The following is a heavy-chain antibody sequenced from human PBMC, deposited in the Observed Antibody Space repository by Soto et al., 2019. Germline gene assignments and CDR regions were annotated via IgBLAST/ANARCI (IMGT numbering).Heavy chain of an antibody. CDR1: GGTFSSYA. V-gene: IGHV1-69*12. Sequence: QVQLVQSGAEVKKPGSSVKVSCKASGGTFSSYAISWVRQAPGQGLEWMGGIIPIFGTADYAQKFQGRVTITADESQSTAYVELSSLRSEDTAVYYCAKNPENYYYGMDVWGQGTTVTVSS. CDR2: IIPIFGTA. J-gene: IGHJ6*02. CDR3: AKNPENYYYGMDV.